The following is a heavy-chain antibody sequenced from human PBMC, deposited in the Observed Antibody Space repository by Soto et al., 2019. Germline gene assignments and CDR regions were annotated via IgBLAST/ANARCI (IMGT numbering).Heavy chain of an antibody. D-gene: IGHD3-22*01. Sequence: GGSLRLSCAASGFTFSSCAMSWVRQAPGKGLEWVSAISGSGGSTYYADSVKGRFTISRDNSKNTLYLQMNSLRAEDTAVYYCAKGGTYYYDSSGYYTVDLDYWGQGTLVTVSS. CDR3: AKGGTYYYDSSGYYTVDLDY. V-gene: IGHV3-23*01. CDR1: GFTFSSCA. J-gene: IGHJ4*02. CDR2: ISGSGGST.